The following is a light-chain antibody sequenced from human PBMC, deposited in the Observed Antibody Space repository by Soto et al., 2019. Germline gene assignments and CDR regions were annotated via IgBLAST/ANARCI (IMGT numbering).Light chain of an antibody. CDR2: KAS. J-gene: IGKJ2*01. CDR3: QQYNSYSLYT. CDR1: QSINSW. V-gene: IGKV1-5*03. Sequence: DTQMTQSPSTLSASVGDRVTITCRASQSINSWLAWYQQKPGKAPKLLIYKASSLESGVPSRFSGSGSGTEFTLTISSLQPDDSATYYCQQYNSYSLYTFGQGTKLEIK.